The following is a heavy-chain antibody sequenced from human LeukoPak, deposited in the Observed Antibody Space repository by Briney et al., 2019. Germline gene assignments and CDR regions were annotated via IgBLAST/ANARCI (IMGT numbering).Heavy chain of an antibody. Sequence: GGSLRLSCSASGFTFNKYVMHWVRQAPDKGLEYVSGVSNNGESTYYADSVKGRFTISRDNSKNTLYLQMSSLRPEDTAAYYCVKGEVRGYKKQGVDYWGQGTLVTVSS. CDR3: VKGEVRGYKKQGVDY. J-gene: IGHJ4*02. V-gene: IGHV3-64D*06. CDR1: GFTFNKYV. CDR2: VSNNGEST. D-gene: IGHD5-18*01.